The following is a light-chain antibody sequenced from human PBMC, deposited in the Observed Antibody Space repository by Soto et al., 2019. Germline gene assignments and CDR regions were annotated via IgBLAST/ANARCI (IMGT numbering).Light chain of an antibody. V-gene: IGKV3-15*01. CDR2: GAS. J-gene: IGKJ2*01. CDR3: QQYNNWPLYT. CDR1: QSVSSN. Sequence: EIVMTQSPATLSVSPGERATLSCRASQSVSSNLAWYRQKPGQAPRLLIYGASTRATGVPARFSGSGSGTVFTLTISSLQSEGFAVYFCQQYNNWPLYTFGQGTKLEIK.